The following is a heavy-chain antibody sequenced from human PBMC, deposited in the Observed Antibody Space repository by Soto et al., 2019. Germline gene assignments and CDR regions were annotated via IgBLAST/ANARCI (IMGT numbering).Heavy chain of an antibody. Sequence: EVQLVESGGGSVKPGGSLTLSCAASGFAFSNAWMNWVRQAPGKGLEWVGRIKNKTHGERTDYAAPVKGRFSISRDDSKYTLYLKMSSLKVDETAVYYCTTGSVEGVWGQGTTVTVSS. V-gene: IGHV3-15*07. D-gene: IGHD2-15*01. J-gene: IGHJ6*02. CDR2: IKNKTHGERT. CDR1: GFAFSNAW. CDR3: TTGSVEGV.